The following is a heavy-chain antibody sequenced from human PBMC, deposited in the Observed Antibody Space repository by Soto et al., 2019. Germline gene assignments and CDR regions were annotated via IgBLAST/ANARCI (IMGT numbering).Heavy chain of an antibody. D-gene: IGHD3-3*01. Sequence: SVKVSCKASGGTLSSFINYPINWVRQAPGQVLEWMGGIVPNVGTVNYAQKFQGRVTVTADKSTGTAYMELSSLRSEDTALYYCARRDTSGFLRYFDNWGQGTLVTSPQ. CDR3: ARRDTSGFLRYFDN. CDR1: GGTLSSFINYP. V-gene: IGHV1-69*06. J-gene: IGHJ4*03. CDR2: IVPNVGTV.